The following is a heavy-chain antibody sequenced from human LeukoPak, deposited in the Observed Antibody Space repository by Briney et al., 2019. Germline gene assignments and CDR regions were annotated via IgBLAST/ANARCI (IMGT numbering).Heavy chain of an antibody. CDR1: GGSISSYY. D-gene: IGHD3-22*01. J-gene: IGHJ4*02. V-gene: IGHV4-59*01. Sequence: PSETLSLTCTVSGGSISSYYWSWIRQPPGKGLEWIGYIYYSGSTNYNPSLKSRVTISVDTSKNQFSLKLSSVTAADTAVYYCARGYYDSSGYSFGYWGQGTLVTVSS. CDR3: ARGYYDSSGYSFGY. CDR2: IYYSGST.